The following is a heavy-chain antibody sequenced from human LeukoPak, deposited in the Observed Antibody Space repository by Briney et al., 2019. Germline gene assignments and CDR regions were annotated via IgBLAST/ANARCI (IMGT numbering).Heavy chain of an antibody. CDR3: VRGDCSGVSCYLPEYFRH. D-gene: IGHD2-15*01. CDR2: ISAYNGYK. J-gene: IGHJ1*01. V-gene: IGHV1-18*01. CDR1: GYTLTRFS. Sequence: GASVKVSCKASGYTLTRFSISWVRQAPGHGLEWMGWISAYNGYKDYAQKLQGRVTMTTETSTNTAYMELRSLRSDDTAVYYCVRGDCSGVSCYLPEYFRHWGQGTLVTVSS.